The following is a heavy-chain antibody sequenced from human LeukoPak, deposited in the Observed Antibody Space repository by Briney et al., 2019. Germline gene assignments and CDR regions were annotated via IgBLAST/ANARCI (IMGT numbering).Heavy chain of an antibody. CDR1: GGSFSGYY. CDR3: ARPRRYYDFWSGYYPGALDI. D-gene: IGHD3-3*01. V-gene: IGHV4-34*01. J-gene: IGHJ3*02. CDR2: INHSGST. Sequence: SETLSLTCAVYGGSFSGYYWSWIRQPPGKGLEWIGEINHSGSTNYNPSLKSRVTISVDTSKNQFSLKLSSVTAADTAVYYCARPRRYYDFWSGYYPGALDIWGQGTMVTVSS.